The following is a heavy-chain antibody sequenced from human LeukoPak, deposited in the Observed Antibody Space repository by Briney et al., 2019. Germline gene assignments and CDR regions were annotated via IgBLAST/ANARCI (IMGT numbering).Heavy chain of an antibody. Sequence: QTGGSLRLSCAASRFTFSSYSMNWVRQAPGKGLEWVSVMQSGGSTYYADSVKGRFTISRDNSKNTLYLQMNSLRVEDTAVYYCARDGGAGWYFDLWGRGTLVTVSS. V-gene: IGHV3-53*01. CDR1: RFTFSSYS. J-gene: IGHJ2*01. CDR2: MQSGGST. D-gene: IGHD3-16*01. CDR3: ARDGGAGWYFDL.